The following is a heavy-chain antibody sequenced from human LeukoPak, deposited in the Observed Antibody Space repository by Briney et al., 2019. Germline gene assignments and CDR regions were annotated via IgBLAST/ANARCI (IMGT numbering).Heavy chain of an antibody. CDR3: ARDIVSGSGSLDY. J-gene: IGHJ4*01. D-gene: IGHD3-10*01. CDR1: RFSFSNYW. Sequence: GSLRLSCAASRFSFSNYWMHWVRQAPGKGLVWVSRVKSDGSNPSYADSVKGRFTISRDNAENMLYLQMNTLGAEDTAVYYCARDIVSGSGSLDYWGQGTLVTVFS. CDR2: VKSDGSNP. V-gene: IGHV3-74*01.